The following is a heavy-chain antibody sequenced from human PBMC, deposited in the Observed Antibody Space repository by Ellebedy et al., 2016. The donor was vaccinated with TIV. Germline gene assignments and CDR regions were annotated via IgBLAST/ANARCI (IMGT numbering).Heavy chain of an antibody. D-gene: IGHD6-6*01. J-gene: IGHJ4*02. Sequence: AASVKVSCKASGGTFSNYTFSWVRQAPGQGLEWLGGIIPMFGTTNYAPKFQGRVTFTADEPTSTAYMELHSLTSDDTAVYYCARERIAAAEIDSWGQGTLVTVSS. CDR3: ARERIAAAEIDS. CDR1: GGTFSNYT. CDR2: IIPMFGTT. V-gene: IGHV1-69*13.